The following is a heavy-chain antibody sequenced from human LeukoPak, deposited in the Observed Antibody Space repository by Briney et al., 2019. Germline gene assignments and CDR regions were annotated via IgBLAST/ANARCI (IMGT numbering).Heavy chain of an antibody. CDR1: GGSISSYY. J-gene: IGHJ6*03. CDR2: FHYSGST. Sequence: SETLSLTCTVPGGSISSYYWSWIRQPPGKGLEWIGYFHYSGSTNYNPSLKSRVTISVGTSKNQFSLKLSSVTAADTAVYYCARTAARYYMDVWGKGTTVTVSS. CDR3: ARTAARYYMDV. D-gene: IGHD6-6*01. V-gene: IGHV4-59*01.